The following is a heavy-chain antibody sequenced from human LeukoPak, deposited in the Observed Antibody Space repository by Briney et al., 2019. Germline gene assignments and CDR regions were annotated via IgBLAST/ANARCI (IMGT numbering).Heavy chain of an antibody. CDR1: GFSFGGFY. D-gene: IGHD1-26*01. J-gene: IGHJ6*03. V-gene: IGHV3-23*01. CDR2: INGDGEFT. CDR3: AKRGVQGYMDV. Sequence: PGGSLRLSCEDSGFSFGGFYMHWVRQAPGKGLEWVSTINGDGEFTVYAASVKGRFTISRDNSKNTLILQMTSLRAEDTALYYCAKRGVQGYMDVWGKGPRSSSP.